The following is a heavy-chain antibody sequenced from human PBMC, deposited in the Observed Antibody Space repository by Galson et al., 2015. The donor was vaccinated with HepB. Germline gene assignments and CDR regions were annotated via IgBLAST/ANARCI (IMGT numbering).Heavy chain of an antibody. D-gene: IGHD5-12*01. V-gene: IGHV3-23*01. Sequence: SLRLSCAASGFTFSSYAMSWVRQAPGKGLEWVSAISGSGGSTYYADSVKGRFTISRDNSKNTLYLQMNSLRAEDTAVYYCAKDFSAGIVATIGGFDYRGQGTLVTVSS. CDR3: AKDFSAGIVATIGGFDY. CDR2: ISGSGGST. J-gene: IGHJ4*02. CDR1: GFTFSSYA.